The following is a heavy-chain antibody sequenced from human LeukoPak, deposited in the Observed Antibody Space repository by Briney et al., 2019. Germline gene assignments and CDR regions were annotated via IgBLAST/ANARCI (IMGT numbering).Heavy chain of an antibody. J-gene: IGHJ4*02. CDR1: GFTVSSNY. CDR2: IYSGGST. CDR3: AREVPATAMYFDY. Sequence: GGSLRLSCAASGFTVSSNYMSWVRQAPGKGLEWVSVIYSGGSTYYADSVKGRFTVSRDNSKNTLYLQMNSLRAEDTTVYYCAREVPATAMYFDYWGQGTLVTVSS. D-gene: IGHD2-2*01. V-gene: IGHV3-53*01.